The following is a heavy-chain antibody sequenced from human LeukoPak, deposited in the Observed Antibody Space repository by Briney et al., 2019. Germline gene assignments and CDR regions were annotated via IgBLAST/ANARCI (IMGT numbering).Heavy chain of an antibody. CDR1: GGSISSSSYY. D-gene: IGHD6-6*01. CDR3: ARGARSIAARAAGYYYYMDV. V-gene: IGHV4-39*07. CDR2: IYYSGST. J-gene: IGHJ6*03. Sequence: SETLSLTCTVSGGSISSSSYYWGWIRQPPGKGLEWIGSIYYSGSTYYNPSLKSRVTISVDTSKNQFSLKLSSVTAADTAVYYCARGARSIAARAAGYYYYMDVWGKGTTVTVSS.